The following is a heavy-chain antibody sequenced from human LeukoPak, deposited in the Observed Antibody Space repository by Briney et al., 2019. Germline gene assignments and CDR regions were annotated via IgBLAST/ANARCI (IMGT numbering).Heavy chain of an antibody. CDR1: GFTFSSYS. V-gene: IGHV3-21*01. CDR3: ASRYCSSTSCIDY. J-gene: IGHJ4*02. CDR2: ISSSSSYR. Sequence: GGSLRLSCAASGFTFSSYSMNWVRQAPGKGLEWVSSISSSSSYRYYADSVKGRFTISRDNAKNSLYLQMNSLRAEDTAVYYCASRYCSSTSCIDYWGQGTLFTVSS. D-gene: IGHD2-2*01.